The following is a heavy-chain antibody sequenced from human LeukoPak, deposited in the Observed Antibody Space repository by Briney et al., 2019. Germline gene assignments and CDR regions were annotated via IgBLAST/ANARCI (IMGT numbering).Heavy chain of an antibody. J-gene: IGHJ5*02. D-gene: IGHD3-9*01. CDR1: GFTFDDYA. CDR2: ISWNSGSI. CDR3: ARDGDYDISGGWFDP. V-gene: IGHV3-9*01. Sequence: PGRSLRLSCAASGFTFDDYAMHWVRQPPGKGLEWVSGISWNSGSIGYADSVKGRFTISRDNAKNSLYLQMNSLRAEDTAVYYCARDGDYDISGGWFDPWGQGTLVTVSS.